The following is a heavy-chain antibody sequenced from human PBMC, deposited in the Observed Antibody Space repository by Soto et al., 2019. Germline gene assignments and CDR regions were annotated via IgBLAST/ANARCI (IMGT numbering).Heavy chain of an antibody. CDR1: GGSISSSNW. D-gene: IGHD1-26*01. CDR3: ASSIVGATGPDY. V-gene: IGHV4-4*02. Sequence: SETLSLTCAVSGGSISSSNWWSWVRQPPGKGLEWIGEIYHSGSTNYNPSLKSRVTISVDKSKNQFSLKLSSLTAADTAVYYCASSIVGATGPDYWGQGTLVTVSS. CDR2: IYHSGST. J-gene: IGHJ4*02.